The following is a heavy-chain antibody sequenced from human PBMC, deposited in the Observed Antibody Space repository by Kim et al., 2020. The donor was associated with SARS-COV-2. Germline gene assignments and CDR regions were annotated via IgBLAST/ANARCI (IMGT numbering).Heavy chain of an antibody. CDR1: GGPVRSNVAY. CDR2: VYHNGNT. Sequence: SETLSLTCVVSGGPVRSNVAYWNWIRQAPGKGLEWIGYVYHNGNTHYNPSLTSRVTVSVDTSRNQFFLRLRSATAADTAPYYCARSKLGDPTYDYGMDV. D-gene: IGHD3-16*01. CDR3: ARSKLGDPTYDYGMDV. J-gene: IGHJ6*01. V-gene: IGHV4-61*08.